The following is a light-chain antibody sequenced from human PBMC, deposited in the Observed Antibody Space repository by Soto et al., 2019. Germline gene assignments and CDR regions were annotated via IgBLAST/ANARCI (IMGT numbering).Light chain of an antibody. Sequence: VLTQSAATLSESKRERDRLSCRVSQSVSRDLAWYQQKPGQAPRLLIYGASSRATGIPDRFSCSGSGTGFTLTITRLEPEAFALYYCQQYGCSPPGTFGQGTRLEIK. CDR2: GAS. V-gene: IGKV3-20*01. CDR1: QSVSRD. J-gene: IGKJ5*01. CDR3: QQYGCSPPGT.